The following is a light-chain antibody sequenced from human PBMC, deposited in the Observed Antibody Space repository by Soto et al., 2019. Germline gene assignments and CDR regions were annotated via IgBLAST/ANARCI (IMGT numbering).Light chain of an antibody. CDR2: GAS. CDR1: QSVSTY. V-gene: IGKV3-20*01. CDR3: QQYGST. J-gene: IGKJ1*01. Sequence: EIVLTQSPGTLSLSPGERATLSCRASQSVSTYLAWYQQKHGQAPSLLISGASSRAPGILDRFSGSGSGTDFTLTISRLDPEDYAVYYCQQYGSTFGQGTKVEIK.